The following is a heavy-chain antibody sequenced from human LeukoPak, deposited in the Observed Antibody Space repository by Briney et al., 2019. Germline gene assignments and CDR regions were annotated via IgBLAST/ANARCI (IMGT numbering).Heavy chain of an antibody. V-gene: IGHV4-38-2*02. D-gene: IGHD3-10*01. CDR2: IYHSGST. CDR3: ARDRGVIPSYYFDY. Sequence: SETLSLTCTVSGYSISSGYYWGWLRQPPGKGLGWIGSIYHSGSTSYNPSLKSRVTISVDTSKNHFSLKLSSVTAADTAVYYCARDRGVIPSYYFDYWGQGTLVTVSS. CDR1: GYSISSGYY. J-gene: IGHJ4*02.